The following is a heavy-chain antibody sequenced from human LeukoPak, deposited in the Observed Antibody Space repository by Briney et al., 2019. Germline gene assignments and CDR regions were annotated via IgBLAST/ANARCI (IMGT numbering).Heavy chain of an antibody. CDR3: ARDLISSGWYGYFDY. J-gene: IGHJ4*02. CDR2: ISSSSSTI. D-gene: IGHD6-19*01. CDR1: GFTFSSYS. Sequence: PGGSLRLSCAASGFTFSSYSMNWVRQAPGKGLEWVSYISSSSSTIYYADSVKGRFTISRDNAKNSLYLQMNSLRAEDTAVYYCARDLISSGWYGYFDYWGQGTLVTVSS. V-gene: IGHV3-48*04.